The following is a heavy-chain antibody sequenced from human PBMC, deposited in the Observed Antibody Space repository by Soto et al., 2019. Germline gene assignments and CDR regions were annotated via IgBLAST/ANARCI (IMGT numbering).Heavy chain of an antibody. CDR3: TGEVASGY. CDR2: ISRDGGTK. D-gene: IGHD2-8*02. J-gene: IGHJ4*02. V-gene: IGHV3-30*03. CDR1: GFTVSTYG. Sequence: QVQLVESGGGVVQPGRSLRLSCAVSGFTVSTYGMHWVRQAPGKGLEWVAVISRDGGTKYYADSVKGRFTISRDNSRNTLFLAMNSLRCDDMTVYYCTGEVASGYWGQGTMVTVSS.